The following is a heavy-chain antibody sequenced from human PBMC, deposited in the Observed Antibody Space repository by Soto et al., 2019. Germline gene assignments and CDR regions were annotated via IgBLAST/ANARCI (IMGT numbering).Heavy chain of an antibody. CDR3: ARDPFDYGDYNWFDP. CDR1: GGTFSSYA. J-gene: IGHJ5*02. CDR2: IIPIFGTA. Sequence: QVQLVQSGAEVKKPGSSVKVSCKASGGTFSSYAVSWVLQAPGQGLECMGGIIPIFGTANYAQKFQGRVTITADESTSTAYMELSSLRSEDTAVYYCARDPFDYGDYNWFDPWGQGNLVTVSS. V-gene: IGHV1-69*01. D-gene: IGHD4-17*01.